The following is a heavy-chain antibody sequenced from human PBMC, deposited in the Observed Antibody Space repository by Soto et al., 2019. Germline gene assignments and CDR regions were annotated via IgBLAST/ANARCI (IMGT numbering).Heavy chain of an antibody. CDR1: GGSVTNSSYY. V-gene: IGHV4-39*01. CDR2: VYYRGRS. J-gene: IGHJ4*02. D-gene: IGHD4-17*01. Sequence: TSETLSLTCTVSGGSVTNSSYYWGWIRPSPGKGLEWFGSVYYRGRSYSKSSVKSRVTMSVDTCKSRFSLSLNSVSASDTAVYFCVSQRTTVPTQAYFGYWGPGALVTVSS. CDR3: VSQRTTVPTQAYFGY.